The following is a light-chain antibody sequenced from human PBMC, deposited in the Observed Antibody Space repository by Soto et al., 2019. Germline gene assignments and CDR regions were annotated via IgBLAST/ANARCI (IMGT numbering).Light chain of an antibody. CDR3: VLYMGRDTPYV. Sequence: QTVVTQEPSFSVSPGETVTLTCGLCSGSVSSSHHPSWYQQTPGQSPRTLIHDTNRRSSGVPDRFSGSILGNKAALTITGAQAGDESEYFCVLYMGRDTPYVFGSGTKVTVL. CDR2: DTN. V-gene: IGLV8-61*01. J-gene: IGLJ1*01. CDR1: SGSVSSSHH.